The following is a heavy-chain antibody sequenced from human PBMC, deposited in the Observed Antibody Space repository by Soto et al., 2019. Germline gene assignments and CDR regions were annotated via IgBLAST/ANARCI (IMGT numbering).Heavy chain of an antibody. Sequence: EVQLLESGGGLVQPGGSLRLSCAASGFTFSSYAMNWVRQAPGKGLEWVSAISGSGSSTYYVDSVKGRFTISRDNSKNTLYLQMNSLRAEDTAVYYCANVDTAQGSFDYWGQGTLVTVSS. CDR1: GFTFSSYA. V-gene: IGHV3-23*01. J-gene: IGHJ4*02. D-gene: IGHD5-18*01. CDR3: ANVDTAQGSFDY. CDR2: ISGSGSST.